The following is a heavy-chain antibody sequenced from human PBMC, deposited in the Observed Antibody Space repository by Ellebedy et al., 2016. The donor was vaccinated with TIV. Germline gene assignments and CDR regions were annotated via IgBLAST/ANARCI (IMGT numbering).Heavy chain of an antibody. V-gene: IGHV3-30-3*01. D-gene: IGHD2-21*01. CDR3: AREMIEHLQAPSFDY. J-gene: IGHJ4*02. CDR2: TSYDGSNK. CDR1: GFTFRNYA. Sequence: GGSLRLSCAASGFTFRNYAMHWVRQAPGKGLEWVAVTSYDGSNKLYADSVKGRFTISRDDSKNTLYLQMNSLRAEDTAVYYCAREMIEHLQAPSFDYWGQGTLVTVSS.